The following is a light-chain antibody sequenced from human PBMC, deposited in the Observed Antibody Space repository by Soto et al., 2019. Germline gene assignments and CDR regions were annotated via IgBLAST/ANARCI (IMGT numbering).Light chain of an antibody. Sequence: EIVLTQSPGTLSLSPGERATLSCRASQSISSSYLAWHQQKPGQAPRLLIYATSSRATGIPDRFSGSGSGTDFTLTISRLEPEDFAVYYCQQYDSSPYTFGQGTKLDIK. CDR2: ATS. V-gene: IGKV3-20*01. J-gene: IGKJ2*01. CDR1: QSISSSY. CDR3: QQYDSSPYT.